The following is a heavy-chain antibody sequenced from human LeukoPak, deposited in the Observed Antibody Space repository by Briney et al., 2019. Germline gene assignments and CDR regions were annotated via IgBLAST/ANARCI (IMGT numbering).Heavy chain of an antibody. Sequence: SETLSLTCAVNGGSFSTYYWTWIRQPPGKGLEWIGEINHSGSTNYNPSLKSRVTISVDTSKNQFSLKLSSVTAADTAVYYCARGVAVAGTNRVGASDIWGQGTMVTVSS. D-gene: IGHD6-19*01. V-gene: IGHV4-34*01. CDR1: GGSFSTYY. CDR3: ARGVAVAGTNRVGASDI. J-gene: IGHJ3*02. CDR2: INHSGST.